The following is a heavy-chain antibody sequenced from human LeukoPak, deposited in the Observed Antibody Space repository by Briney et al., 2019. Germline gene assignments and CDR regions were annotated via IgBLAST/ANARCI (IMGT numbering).Heavy chain of an antibody. Sequence: PGGSLRLSCAASGFTFSSYWMSWVRQAPGKGLEWVGRIKSKTDGGTTDYAAPVKGRFTISRDDSKNTLYLQMNSLKTEDTAVYYCTTDGKAGYYDFWSGYYNWGQGTLVTVSS. J-gene: IGHJ4*02. V-gene: IGHV3-15*01. CDR1: GFTFSSYW. D-gene: IGHD3-3*01. CDR3: TTDGKAGYYDFWSGYYN. CDR2: IKSKTDGGTT.